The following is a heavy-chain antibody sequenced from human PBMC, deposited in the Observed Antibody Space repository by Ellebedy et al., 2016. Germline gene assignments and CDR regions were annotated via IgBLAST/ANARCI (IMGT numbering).Heavy chain of an antibody. CDR1: GFTFDDYA. D-gene: IGHD4-17*01. CDR3: ARRASYGDYAVQVNPWFDP. J-gene: IGHJ5*02. CDR2: ISWNSGSI. V-gene: IGHV3-9*01. Sequence: LSLTCAASGFTFDDYAMHWVRQAPGKGLEWVSGISWNSGSIGYADSVKGRFTISGDNAKNSLFLQMNSLRVEDTAVYYCARRASYGDYAVQVNPWFDPWGQGTLVTVSS.